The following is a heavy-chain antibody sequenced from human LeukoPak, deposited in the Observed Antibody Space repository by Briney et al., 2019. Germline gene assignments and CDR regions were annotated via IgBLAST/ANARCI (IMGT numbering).Heavy chain of an antibody. CDR1: GYTFTSYD. Sequence: ASVKVSCKASGYTFTSYDINWVRQATGQGLEWMGWMNPNSGNTGYAQKFQGRVTMTRDTSISTAYMELSRLRSDDTAVYYCASARGYCSSTSCYNDDAFDIWGQGTMVTVSS. CDR2: MNPNSGNT. CDR3: ASARGYCSSTSCYNDDAFDI. V-gene: IGHV1-8*01. J-gene: IGHJ3*02. D-gene: IGHD2-2*01.